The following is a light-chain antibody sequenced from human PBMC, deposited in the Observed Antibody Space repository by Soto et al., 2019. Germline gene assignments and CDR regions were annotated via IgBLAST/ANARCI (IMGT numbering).Light chain of an antibody. CDR3: QHYNSYSEA. J-gene: IGKJ1*01. CDR1: QSVGSK. Sequence: EIVMTQSPATLSVSPGQRATLSCRASQSVGSKLAWYQQKPGQAPRLLIYSASTRATGIPARFSGSGSGTEFTLTIRSLQPDDFATYYCQHYNSYSEAFGQGTKVDIK. V-gene: IGKV3-15*01. CDR2: SAS.